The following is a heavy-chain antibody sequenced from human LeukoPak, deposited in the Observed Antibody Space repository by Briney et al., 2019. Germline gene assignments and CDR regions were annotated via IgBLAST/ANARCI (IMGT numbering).Heavy chain of an antibody. D-gene: IGHD2-2*01. CDR2: INHSGST. V-gene: IGHV4-34*01. J-gene: IGHJ6*04. Sequence: SETLSLTCAVYGGSFSGYYWSWIRQPQGKGLEWIGEINHSGSTNYNPSLKSRVTISVDTSKNQFSLKLSSVAAAETAVYYCARGRLVVPAAMSEVYYYYYGMDVWGKGTTVTVSS. CDR1: GGSFSGYY. CDR3: ARGRLVVPAAMSEVYYYYYGMDV.